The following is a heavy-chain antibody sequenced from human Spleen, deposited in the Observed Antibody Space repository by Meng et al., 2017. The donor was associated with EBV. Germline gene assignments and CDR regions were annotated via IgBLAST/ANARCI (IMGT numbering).Heavy chain of an antibody. Sequence: VQLRESGPGLVQASEALSLLCTVSGGSVSSGIYYWCWIRQPPGKGLELIGYIYDSGSANYTPSLTSRVTTSIDMSKNQFSLKMSSVTAADTAVYYCATVDYGDYEFDYWGQGTLVTVSS. CDR2: IYDSGSA. CDR1: GGSVSSGIYY. J-gene: IGHJ4*02. D-gene: IGHD4-17*01. CDR3: ATVDYGDYEFDY. V-gene: IGHV4-61*01.